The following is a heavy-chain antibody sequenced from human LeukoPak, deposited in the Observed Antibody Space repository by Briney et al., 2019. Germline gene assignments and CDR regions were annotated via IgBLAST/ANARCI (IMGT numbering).Heavy chain of an antibody. CDR2: INPNSGGT. Sequence: ASVKVSCKASGYTFTDYYVHWVRQAPGQGLEWMGWINPNSGGTNYAQKFQGRVTMTRETSISTTYMDLSRLRSDDTVVFYCARRLGDGDNLNTVDYWGQGTPVTVSS. J-gene: IGHJ4*02. V-gene: IGHV1-2*02. CDR1: GYTFTDYY. CDR3: ARRLGDGDNLNTVDY. D-gene: IGHD5-24*01.